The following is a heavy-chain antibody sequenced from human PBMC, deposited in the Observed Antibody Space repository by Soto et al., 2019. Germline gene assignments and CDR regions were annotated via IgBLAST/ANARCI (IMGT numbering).Heavy chain of an antibody. V-gene: IGHV3-23*01. D-gene: IGHD2-15*01. Sequence: EVQLLESGGGLVQPGGSLRLSCAASGFTFSSYAMSWVRQAPGKGLEWVSAISGSGGSTYYADSVKGRFTISRDNSKNTLYPQMNRPRAEDTAVYYCAKDGGGDIVVVVAATPYYFDYWGQGTLVTVSS. CDR3: AKDGGGDIVVVVAATPYYFDY. CDR1: GFTFSSYA. J-gene: IGHJ4*02. CDR2: ISGSGGST.